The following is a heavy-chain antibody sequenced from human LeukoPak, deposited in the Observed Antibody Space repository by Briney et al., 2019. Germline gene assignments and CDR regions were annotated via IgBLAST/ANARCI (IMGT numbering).Heavy chain of an antibody. CDR3: AKEQGVRQLVLGYFDY. Sequence: PGGSLRLSCAASGFTFSSYWMHWVRQAPGKGLEWVSGISWNSGSIGYADSVKGRFTISRDNAKNSLYLQMNSLRAEDMALYYCAKEQGVRQLVLGYFDYWGQGTLVTVSS. J-gene: IGHJ4*02. CDR1: GFTFSSYW. CDR2: ISWNSGSI. V-gene: IGHV3-9*03. D-gene: IGHD6-13*01.